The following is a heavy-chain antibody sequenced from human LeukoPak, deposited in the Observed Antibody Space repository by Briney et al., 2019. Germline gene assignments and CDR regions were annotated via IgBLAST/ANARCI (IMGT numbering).Heavy chain of an antibody. CDR2: ISYDGSNK. D-gene: IGHD3-9*01. J-gene: IGHJ6*04. Sequence: GGSLRLSCAASGFTFSSYGMHWVRQAPGKGLEWVAVISYDGSNKYYADSVKGRFTISRDNSKNTLYLQMNSLRAEDTAVYYCARDPNYDILTGYYNLDYYYGVDVWGKGTTVTVSS. CDR3: ARDPNYDILTGYYNLDYYYGVDV. V-gene: IGHV3-30*03. CDR1: GFTFSSYG.